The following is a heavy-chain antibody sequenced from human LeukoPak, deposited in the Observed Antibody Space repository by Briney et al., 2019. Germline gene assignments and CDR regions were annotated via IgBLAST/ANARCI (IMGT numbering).Heavy chain of an antibody. V-gene: IGHV1-2*02. Sequence: ASVKVSCKASGYTFTGYYMHWVRQAPGQGLEWMGWINPNSGGTNYAQKFQGRVTMTRDTSISTAYMELSSLRSEDTAVYYCARVGSLAAAADYWGQGTLVTVSS. J-gene: IGHJ4*02. CDR3: ARVGSLAAAADY. CDR2: INPNSGGT. D-gene: IGHD6-25*01. CDR1: GYTFTGYY.